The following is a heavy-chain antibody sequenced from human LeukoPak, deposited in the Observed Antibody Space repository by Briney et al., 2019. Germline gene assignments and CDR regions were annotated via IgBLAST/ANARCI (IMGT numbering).Heavy chain of an antibody. Sequence: SVKVSCKASGGTFSSYAISWVRQAPGQGLEWMGGIIPIFGTANYAQKFQGRVTITTDESTSTAYMELSSLRSEDTAVYYCARDRTGIVGATGFDYWGQGTLVTVSS. J-gene: IGHJ4*02. CDR2: IIPIFGTA. CDR3: ARDRTGIVGATGFDY. D-gene: IGHD1-26*01. V-gene: IGHV1-69*05. CDR1: GGTFSSYA.